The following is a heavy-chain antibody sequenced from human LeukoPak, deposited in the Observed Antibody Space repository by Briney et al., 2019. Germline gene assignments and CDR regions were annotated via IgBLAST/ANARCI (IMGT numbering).Heavy chain of an antibody. Sequence: GGSLRLSCAASGFTFSDHYMDWVRQAPGKGLEWVGRTRNKANSYTTEYAASVKGRFTISRDDSKNSLYLQMNSLKTEDTAVYYCARVNTPASSVATPWNAFDIWGQGTMVTVSS. CDR1: GFTFSDHY. V-gene: IGHV3-72*01. CDR3: ARVNTPASSVATPWNAFDI. D-gene: IGHD5-12*01. CDR2: TRNKANSYTT. J-gene: IGHJ3*02.